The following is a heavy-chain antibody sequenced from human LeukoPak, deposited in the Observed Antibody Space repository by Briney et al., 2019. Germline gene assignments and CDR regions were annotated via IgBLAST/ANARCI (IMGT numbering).Heavy chain of an antibody. Sequence: GESLKISFKGSGYPFTNNWIGWVRQLPGKGLEWMGIINPADSDSRYSPSFQGRATISADKSITTAYLQWTSLKASDTAIYYCAKTLGARYYFDSGGQGTLVTASS. CDR2: INPADSDS. J-gene: IGHJ4*02. D-gene: IGHD1-14*01. CDR1: GYPFTNNW. CDR3: AKTLGARYYFDS. V-gene: IGHV5-51*01.